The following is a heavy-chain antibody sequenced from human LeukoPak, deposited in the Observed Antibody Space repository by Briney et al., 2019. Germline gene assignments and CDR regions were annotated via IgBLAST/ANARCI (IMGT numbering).Heavy chain of an antibody. V-gene: IGHV3-30*04. J-gene: IGHJ4*02. Sequence: GGSLRLSCAASGFTFSSYAMHWVRQAPGKGLEWVAVISYDGSNKYYADSVKGRFTISRDNSKNTLYLQMNSLRAEDTAVYYCASGVALDYWGQGTLVTASS. CDR3: ASGVALDY. CDR1: GFTFSSYA. CDR2: ISYDGSNK. D-gene: IGHD2-15*01.